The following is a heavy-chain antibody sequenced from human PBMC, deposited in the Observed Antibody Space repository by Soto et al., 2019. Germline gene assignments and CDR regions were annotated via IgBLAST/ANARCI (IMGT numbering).Heavy chain of an antibody. J-gene: IGHJ4*02. CDR3: ARVRPWGVGAFYFDY. D-gene: IGHD1-26*01. CDR1: GGSVSSGSYY. Sequence: PSETLSLTCTVSGGSVSSGSYYWSWIRQPPGKGLEWIGYIYYSGSTNYNPSLKSRVTISVDTSKNQFSLKLSSVTAADTAVYYCARVRPWGVGAFYFDYWGQGTLVTVSS. CDR2: IYYSGST. V-gene: IGHV4-61*01.